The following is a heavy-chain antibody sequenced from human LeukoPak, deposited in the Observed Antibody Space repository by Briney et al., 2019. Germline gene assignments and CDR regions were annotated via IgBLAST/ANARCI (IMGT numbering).Heavy chain of an antibody. J-gene: IGHJ4*02. CDR1: GFTFSSYG. Sequence: PGGSLRLSCAASGFTFSSYGMHWVRQAPGKGLEWVAFIRYDGSNKYYADSVKGRFTISRDNSKNTLYLQMNSLRAEDTAVYYCASALRYYFDYWGQGTLVTVSS. CDR3: ASALRYYFDY. CDR2: IRYDGSNK. V-gene: IGHV3-30*02.